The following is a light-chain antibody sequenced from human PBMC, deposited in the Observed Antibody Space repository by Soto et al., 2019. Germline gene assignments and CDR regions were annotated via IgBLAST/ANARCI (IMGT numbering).Light chain of an antibody. Sequence: EIVMTQSPGILSASPGERATLSCRASQSISSNLAWYQQKPGQAPRLLIYLVSARATDIPSRFSGSGSGTEFTLTISSLHSEDSAFYYCQQYNDWPLTFGGGTKVEI. CDR2: LVS. CDR3: QQYNDWPLT. J-gene: IGKJ4*01. CDR1: QSISSN. V-gene: IGKV3-15*01.